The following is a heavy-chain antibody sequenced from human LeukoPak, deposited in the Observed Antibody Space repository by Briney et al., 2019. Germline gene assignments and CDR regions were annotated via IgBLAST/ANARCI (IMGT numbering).Heavy chain of an antibody. CDR2: LYYSGST. CDR3: ARRGGNDY. V-gene: IGHV4-39*01. Sequence: SETLSLTCTVSGGSISSSSYYWGWIRQPPGKGLEWIGSLYYSGSTSYNPSLKSRVTISVDTSKNQFSLKLNSVTAADSAVYYCARRGGNDYWGQGTLVTVSS. CDR1: GGSISSSSYY. J-gene: IGHJ4*02. D-gene: IGHD2-15*01.